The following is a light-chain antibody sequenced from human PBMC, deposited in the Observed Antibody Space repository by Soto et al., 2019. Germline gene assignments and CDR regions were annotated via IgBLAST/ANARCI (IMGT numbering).Light chain of an antibody. V-gene: IGLV2-14*03. CDR3: KSFTPSDTYV. Sequence: QSALTQPASVSGSPGQSIAISCTGTSSDVGAYNYVSWYQKYPGKAPKLVIFDVIYRPSGVSTPFSGSKSGNTASLTFSGLQAEDEADYYCKSFTPSDTYVFGTGTRSPS. J-gene: IGLJ1*01. CDR1: SSDVGAYNY. CDR2: DVI.